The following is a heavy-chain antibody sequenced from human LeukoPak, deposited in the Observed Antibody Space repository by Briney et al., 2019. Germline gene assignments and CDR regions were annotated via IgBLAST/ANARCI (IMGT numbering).Heavy chain of an antibody. J-gene: IGHJ5*02. CDR2: INPNSGGT. CDR1: GYTFTGYY. V-gene: IGHV1-2*02. CDR3: ARGGGGGVLPAAMSWFDP. Sequence: GASVKVSCKASGYTFTGYYMHWVRQAPGQGLEWMGWINPNSGGTNYAQKFQGRVTMTRDTSISTAYMELSRVRSDDTAVYYCARGGGGGVLPAAMSWFDPWGQGTLVTVSS. D-gene: IGHD2-2*01.